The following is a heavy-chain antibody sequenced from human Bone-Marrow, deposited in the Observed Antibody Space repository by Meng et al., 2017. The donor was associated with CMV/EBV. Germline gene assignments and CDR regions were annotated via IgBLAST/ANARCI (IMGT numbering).Heavy chain of an antibody. Sequence: SVKVSCKASGGTFSSYAISWVRQAPGQGLEWMGGIIPILGIANYAQKFQGRVTITADKSTSTAYMELSSLRSEDTAVYYCARDPDIVGATHYYYGMDVWGPGNTVTFAS. CDR3: ARDPDIVGATHYYYGMDV. D-gene: IGHD1-26*01. V-gene: IGHV1-69*10. CDR1: GGTFSSYA. J-gene: IGHJ6*02. CDR2: IIPILGIA.